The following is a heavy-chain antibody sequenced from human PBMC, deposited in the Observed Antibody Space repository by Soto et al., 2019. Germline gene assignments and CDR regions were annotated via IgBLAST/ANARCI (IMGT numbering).Heavy chain of an antibody. CDR2: IYYSGST. CDR3: ARRQVDTAMVPYFDY. J-gene: IGHJ4*02. Sequence: PSETLSLTCTVSGGSISSGGYYWSWIRQHPGKGLEWIGYIYYSGSTYYNPSLKSRVTISVDTSKNQFSLKLSSVTAADTAVYYCARRQVDTAMVPYFDYWGQGTLVTVSS. CDR1: GGSISSGGYY. V-gene: IGHV4-31*03. D-gene: IGHD5-18*01.